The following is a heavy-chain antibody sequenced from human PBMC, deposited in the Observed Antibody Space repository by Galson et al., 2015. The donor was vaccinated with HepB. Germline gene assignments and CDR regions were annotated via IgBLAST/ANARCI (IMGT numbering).Heavy chain of an antibody. CDR1: GFTFSSYS. D-gene: IGHD6-19*01. CDR3: TAFWVYSGWVLIPRVDR. Sequence: SLRLSCAASGFTFSSYSMHWVRQAPGKGLEWIGFIRSKTYGETTEHAASLRGRFTISRDDSKNMGYLQMNSLKTEDTGVYYCTAFWVYSGWVLIPRVDRWGQGTLVTGPS. V-gene: IGHV3-49*04. CDR2: IRSKTYGETT. J-gene: IGHJ5*02.